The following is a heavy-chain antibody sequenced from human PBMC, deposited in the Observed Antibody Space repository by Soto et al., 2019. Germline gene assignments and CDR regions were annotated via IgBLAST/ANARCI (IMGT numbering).Heavy chain of an antibody. Sequence: SETLSLTCTVSGGSISSYYWSWIRQPAGKGLEWIGRIYTSGSTNYNPSLKSRVTMSVDTSKNQFSLKLSSVTAADTAVYYRAREYSGYSYDSFDYWGQGTLVTVSS. CDR2: IYTSGST. CDR3: AREYSGYSYDSFDY. J-gene: IGHJ4*02. D-gene: IGHD5-18*01. V-gene: IGHV4-4*07. CDR1: GGSISSYY.